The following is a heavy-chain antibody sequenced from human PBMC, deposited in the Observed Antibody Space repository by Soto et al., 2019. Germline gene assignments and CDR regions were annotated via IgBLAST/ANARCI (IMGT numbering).Heavy chain of an antibody. CDR1: GITFSPYW. Sequence: EVQLVESGGGLVKPGGSLTVSCVASGITFSPYWMNWVRQAPGKGLEWVASINQDGSEKYFVDSVKGRFTISRDNAKKSLSLQMNSLRGEDTAVYYCLGSNSDSYWGPGARVTVSS. CDR3: LGSNSDSY. J-gene: IGHJ4*02. D-gene: IGHD3-10*01. V-gene: IGHV3-7*01. CDR2: INQDGSEK.